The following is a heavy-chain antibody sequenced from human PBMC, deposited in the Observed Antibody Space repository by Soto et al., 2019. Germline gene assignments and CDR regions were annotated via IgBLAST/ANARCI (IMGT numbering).Heavy chain of an antibody. J-gene: IGHJ4*02. CDR1: GGLFSSFA. CDR2: IIPVFNTA. V-gene: IGHV1-69*01. D-gene: IGHD2-15*01. Sequence: QEQLVQSGAEVKKPGSSVKVSCKDSGGLFSSFAISWVRQAPGEGLEWLGGIIPVFNTAYYPQKFQGRVTITADESTNTAYMELNNLRSEDTAIYYCARGGGPYVWFNEFWGQGSLDTVSS. CDR3: ARGGGPYVWFNEF.